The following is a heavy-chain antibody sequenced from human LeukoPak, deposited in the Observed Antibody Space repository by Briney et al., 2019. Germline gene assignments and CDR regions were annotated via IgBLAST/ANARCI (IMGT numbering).Heavy chain of an antibody. J-gene: IGHJ4*02. CDR1: GITFRSFA. V-gene: IGHV3-30*09. CDR2: ISNDGGNK. Sequence: GGSLRLSCAASGITFRSFAMHWVRQAPGKGLEWVAVISNDGGNKYYADSVTGRFAVSRDNSKNALYLQMYSLRPEDTAVYYCARDVQYYFDYRGQGTLVTVSS. CDR3: ARDVQYYFDY.